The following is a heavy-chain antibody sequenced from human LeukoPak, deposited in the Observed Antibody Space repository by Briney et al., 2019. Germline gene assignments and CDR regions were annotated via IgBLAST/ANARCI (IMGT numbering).Heavy chain of an antibody. CDR3: ARERIAVAGPDAFDI. CDR1: GFTFSSYW. Sequence: GGSLRLSCAASGFTFSSYWMHWVRQAPGKGLVWVSRINSDGSSTSYADSVKGRFTISRDNAKNSLYLQMNSLRAEDTAVYYCARERIAVAGPDAFDIWGQGTMVTVSS. V-gene: IGHV3-74*01. D-gene: IGHD6-19*01. CDR2: INSDGSST. J-gene: IGHJ3*02.